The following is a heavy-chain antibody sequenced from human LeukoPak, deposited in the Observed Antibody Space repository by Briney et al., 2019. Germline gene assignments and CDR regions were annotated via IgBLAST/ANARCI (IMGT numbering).Heavy chain of an antibody. CDR2: INPNSGGT. V-gene: IGHV1-2*02. J-gene: IGHJ4*02. D-gene: IGHD6-6*01. Sequence: ASVKVSCKASGYTFTGYYMHWVRQAPGQGLEWMGWINPNSGGTNYAQKFRGRVTMTRDTPISTAYMELSRLRSDDTAVYYCARGGGRIAARPNLIGYWGQGTLVTVSS. CDR3: ARGGGRIAARPNLIGY. CDR1: GYTFTGYY.